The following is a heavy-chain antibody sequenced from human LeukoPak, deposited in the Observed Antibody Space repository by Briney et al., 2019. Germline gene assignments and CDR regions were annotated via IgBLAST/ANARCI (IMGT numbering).Heavy chain of an antibody. CDR2: ISWNSGSI. J-gene: IGHJ6*03. D-gene: IGHD6-19*01. Sequence: GGSLRLSCAASGFTFSSYAMNWVRQAPGKGLEWVSGISWNSGSIGYADSVKGRFTISRDNAKNSLYLQMNSLRAEDTALYYCAKAGAVADSYYYYYMDVWGKGTTVTISS. CDR1: GFTFSSYA. CDR3: AKAGAVADSYYYYYMDV. V-gene: IGHV3-9*01.